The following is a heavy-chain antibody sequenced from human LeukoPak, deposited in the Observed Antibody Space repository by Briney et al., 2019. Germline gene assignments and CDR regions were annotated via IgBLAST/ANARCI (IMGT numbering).Heavy chain of an antibody. CDR3: ARDYGGNSITFGI. V-gene: IGHV4-59*01. CDR2: IAYSGST. Sequence: AVPLTLTCTVSGHSISGYYWSWIRQPPGKGLEWIGHIAYSGSTIYNPSLKSRVTITLDTSKNLFSLKPTSVAAADTAVYYCARDYGGNSITFGIWGQGTMVTVSS. D-gene: IGHD4-23*01. J-gene: IGHJ3*02. CDR1: GHSISGYY.